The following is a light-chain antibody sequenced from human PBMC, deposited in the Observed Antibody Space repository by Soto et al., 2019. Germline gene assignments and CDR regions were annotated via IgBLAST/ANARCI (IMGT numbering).Light chain of an antibody. J-gene: IGKJ1*01. CDR2: GAS. Sequence: EIVLTQSPATLSLSPGDRASLSCRASQSVNNYLAWYQQKPGQAPRLLIYGASTRATGIPARFSGSGSGTDFTLTISSLQSEDFAVYYCQQYNNGPQTFGQGTKVEIK. CDR3: QQYNNGPQT. CDR1: QSVNNY. V-gene: IGKV3-15*01.